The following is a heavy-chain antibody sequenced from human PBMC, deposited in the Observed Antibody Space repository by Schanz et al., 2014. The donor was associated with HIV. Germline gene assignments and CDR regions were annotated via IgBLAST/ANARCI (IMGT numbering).Heavy chain of an antibody. CDR2: AHHSGST. J-gene: IGHJ4*02. CDR3: ARHQRGSYLEALDY. Sequence: QLQLQESGPGLVKPSETLSLTCSVSGDSISNTTHYWGWIRQPPGKGLEWIGSAHHSGSTYYTPSHKSRATIPVDTSKNQVSLKLSAVTAADTAVFYCARHQRGSYLEALDYWGQGTLVTVSS. D-gene: IGHD3-10*01. V-gene: IGHV4-39*01. CDR1: GDSISNTTHY.